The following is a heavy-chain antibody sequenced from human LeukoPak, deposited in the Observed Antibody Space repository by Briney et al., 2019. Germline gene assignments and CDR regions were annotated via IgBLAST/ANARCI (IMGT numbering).Heavy chain of an antibody. J-gene: IGHJ5*02. CDR2: ISAYNDNT. CDR1: GYTFTTYG. V-gene: IGHV1-18*01. CDR3: ARDLIAARAGWFYP. D-gene: IGHD6-6*01. Sequence: ASVKVSCKASGYTFTTYGINWVRQAPGQGLEWMGWISAYNDNTNYAQNLQGRVTLTTDTSASTAYMELRSLRSDDTAVYYCARDLIAARAGWFYPWGQGTLVIVSS.